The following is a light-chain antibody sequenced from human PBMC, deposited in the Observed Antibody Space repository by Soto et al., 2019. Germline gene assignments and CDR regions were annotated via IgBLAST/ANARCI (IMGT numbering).Light chain of an antibody. J-gene: IGKJ4*01. CDR3: QQTYSTLALT. V-gene: IGKV1-39*01. Sequence: DIQMTQSPFSLAASVGDRVTVSCRSSQNIDTFLNWYRHRPGKDPELLIFGASRLHSGVPSRFSGGGSGTEFTLNISSLQPEDFATYYCQQTYSTLALTFGGGTKVDIK. CDR2: GAS. CDR1: QNIDTF.